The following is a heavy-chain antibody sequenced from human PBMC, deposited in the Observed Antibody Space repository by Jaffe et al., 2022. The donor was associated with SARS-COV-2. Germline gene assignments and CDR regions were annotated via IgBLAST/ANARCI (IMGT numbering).Heavy chain of an antibody. J-gene: IGHJ2*01. D-gene: IGHD1-26*01. CDR1: GFPFSNYG. V-gene: IGHV3-33*01. Sequence: QVQLVESGGGVVQPGRSLRLSCVASGFPFSNYGIHWVRQAPGKGLEWVAVVWYDGNNKAYADSVKGRFTISRDNSKNTLDLQMNSLRAEDTAVYYCASLVVGGSFTDYWYFDLWGRGTLVTVSS. CDR3: ASLVVGGSFTDYWYFDL. CDR2: VWYDGNNK.